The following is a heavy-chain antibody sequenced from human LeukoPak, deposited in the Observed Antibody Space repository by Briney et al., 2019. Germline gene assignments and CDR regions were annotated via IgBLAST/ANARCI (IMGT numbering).Heavy chain of an antibody. CDR1: GFTFSSYS. J-gene: IGHJ4*02. V-gene: IGHV3-48*02. CDR3: ARGGTSSSLAY. CDR2: ISSSSTI. D-gene: IGHD4-23*01. Sequence: PGGSLRLSCAASGFTFSSYSINWVRQAPGKRLEWVSYISSSSTISYADSVKGRFTISRDNANNSLYLQMNSLRDEDTAVYYCARGGTSSSLAYWGQGTLVTVSS.